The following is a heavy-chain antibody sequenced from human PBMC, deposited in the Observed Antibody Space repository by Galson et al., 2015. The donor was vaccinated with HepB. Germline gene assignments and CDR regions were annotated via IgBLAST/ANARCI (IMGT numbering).Heavy chain of an antibody. D-gene: IGHD2-15*01. J-gene: IGHJ6*02. CDR2: TYYRSNWRK. V-gene: IGHV6-1*01. CDR1: GDSVSSNSAV. CDR3: ARVAGTIYYYGMDV. Sequence: CAISGDSVSSNSAVWNWIRQSPSRGFEWLGRTYYRSNWRKDYALFVRSRRIINADISRNQISLQLNSVTPEDTAVYYCARVAGTIYYYGMDVWGQGATVTVAS.